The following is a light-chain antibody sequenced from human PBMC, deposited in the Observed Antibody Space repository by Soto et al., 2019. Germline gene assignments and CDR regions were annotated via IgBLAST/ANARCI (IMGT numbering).Light chain of an antibody. J-gene: IGKJ1*01. CDR3: QPYNSYPWT. CDR2: DAS. V-gene: IGKV1-5*01. Sequence: DIQMTQSPSTLSASVGDRVTITCRASQSISSWLAWYQQKPGKAPKLLIYDASSLESGVPSRFSGSGSGTEFTLTIRSLQPDDFATYYCQPYNSYPWTFGQGTKVEIK. CDR1: QSISSW.